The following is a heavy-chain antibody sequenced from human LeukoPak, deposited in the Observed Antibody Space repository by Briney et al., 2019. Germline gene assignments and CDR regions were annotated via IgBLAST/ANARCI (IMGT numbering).Heavy chain of an antibody. Sequence: PGGSLRLSCAASGFTVSSNYMSWVRQAPGKGLEWVSAISGSGGSTYYADSVKGRFTISRDNSKNTLYLQMNSLRAEDTAVYYCAKAGIAARLDWFDPWGQGTLVTVSS. CDR1: GFTVSSNY. J-gene: IGHJ5*02. D-gene: IGHD6-6*01. CDR3: AKAGIAARLDWFDP. CDR2: ISGSGGST. V-gene: IGHV3-23*01.